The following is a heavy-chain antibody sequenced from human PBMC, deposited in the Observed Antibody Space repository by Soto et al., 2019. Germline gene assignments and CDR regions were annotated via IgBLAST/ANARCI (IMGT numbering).Heavy chain of an antibody. CDR2: ISGSGGST. CDR1: GFTFSSYA. D-gene: IGHD6-19*01. Sequence: GGSLRLSCAASGFTFSSYAMSWVRQAPGKGLEWVSAISGSGGSTYYADSVKGRFTISRDNSKNTLYLQMNSLRAEDTAVYYCAKDRVAVAGTSVYFQHWGQGTLGTVSS. V-gene: IGHV3-23*01. J-gene: IGHJ1*01. CDR3: AKDRVAVAGTSVYFQH.